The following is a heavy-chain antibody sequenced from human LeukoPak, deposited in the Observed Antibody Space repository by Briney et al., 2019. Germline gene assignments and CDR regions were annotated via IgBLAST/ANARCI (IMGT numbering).Heavy chain of an antibody. CDR3: ASRDGYNYPFDC. Sequence: ASVKVSCKASGGTFSSYAISWVRQAPGQGLEWMGGIIPIFGTANYAQKFQGRVTITADESPSTAYMEPSSLRSEDTAVYYCASRDGYNYPFDCWGQGTLVTVSS. CDR2: IIPIFGTA. V-gene: IGHV1-69*13. CDR1: GGTFSSYA. J-gene: IGHJ4*02. D-gene: IGHD5-24*01.